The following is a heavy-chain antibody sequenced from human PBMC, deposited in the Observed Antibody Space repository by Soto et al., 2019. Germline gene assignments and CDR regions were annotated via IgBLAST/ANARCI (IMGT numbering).Heavy chain of an antibody. Sequence: QVQLVQSGAEVRKPGASVTVSCKASGYTFTHYYVYWVRQAPGQGLEWMGIINPRVGSTSYAQNFQXXVTLTRDTSTKTVYMDLSRLRSEDSAMYYCVREVGDSSVEYWGQGTLVSVSS. J-gene: IGHJ4*02. CDR2: INPRVGST. CDR1: GYTFTHYY. V-gene: IGHV1-46*01. D-gene: IGHD6-19*01. CDR3: VREVGDSSVEY.